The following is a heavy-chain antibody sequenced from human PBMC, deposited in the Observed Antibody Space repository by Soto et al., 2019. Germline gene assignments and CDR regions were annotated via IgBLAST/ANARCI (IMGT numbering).Heavy chain of an antibody. CDR2: ISSSSSYI. Sequence: PGGSLRLSCAASGFTFSSYSMNWVRQAPGKGLEWVSSISSSSSYIYYADSVKGRFTISRDNAKNSLYLQMNSLRAEDTAVYYCAREPGYSGYGFVYWGQGTLVTVSS. D-gene: IGHD5-12*01. J-gene: IGHJ4*02. V-gene: IGHV3-21*01. CDR1: GFTFSSYS. CDR3: AREPGYSGYGFVY.